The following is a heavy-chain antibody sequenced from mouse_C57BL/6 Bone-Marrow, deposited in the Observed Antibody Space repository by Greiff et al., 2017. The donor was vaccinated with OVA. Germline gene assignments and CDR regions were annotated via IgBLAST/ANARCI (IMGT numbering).Heavy chain of an antibody. D-gene: IGHD3-2*02. V-gene: IGHV1-81*01. Sequence: QVQLQQSGAELARPGASVKLSCKASGYTFTSYGISWVKQRTGQGLEWIGEIYPRSGDTYYNQKFKGKATLTADKSSSTAYLELRSLTSEDSAVYFCSSRKRLTETYDYWGQGTTLTVSS. CDR1: GYTFTSYG. CDR3: SSRKRLTETYDY. CDR2: IYPRSGDT. J-gene: IGHJ2*01.